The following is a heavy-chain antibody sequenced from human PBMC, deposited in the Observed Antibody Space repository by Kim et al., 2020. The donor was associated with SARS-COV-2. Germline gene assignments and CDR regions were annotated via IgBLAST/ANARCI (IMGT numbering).Heavy chain of an antibody. J-gene: IGHJ4*02. D-gene: IGHD6-13*01. CDR3: AKDRIAAAAMGAFPH. Sequence: GGSLRLSCAASGFTFTSYAISWVRKAPGKGLEWASAISGSGDITPYADSVKGRFTISRDNSKNTLCLQMNSLRAEDTALYYCAKDRIAAAAMGAFPHWGQGTLVTVSS. CDR1: GFTFTSYA. V-gene: IGHV3-23*01. CDR2: ISGSGDIT.